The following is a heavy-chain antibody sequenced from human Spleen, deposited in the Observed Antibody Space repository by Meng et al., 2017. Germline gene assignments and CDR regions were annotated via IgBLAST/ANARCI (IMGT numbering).Heavy chain of an antibody. Sequence: ASVKVSCKVSGYSLTELSIHWVRQAPGKGLEWMGGVDPEDGETIYAQNFQGRVTMTEDTSTDTAYMELSSLRSDDTAVYYCATRGLLLRVRYFYGVDVWGQGTMVTVSS. J-gene: IGHJ6*02. CDR2: VDPEDGET. CDR1: GYSLTELS. V-gene: IGHV1-24*01. CDR3: ATRGLLLRVRYFYGVDV. D-gene: IGHD2-15*01.